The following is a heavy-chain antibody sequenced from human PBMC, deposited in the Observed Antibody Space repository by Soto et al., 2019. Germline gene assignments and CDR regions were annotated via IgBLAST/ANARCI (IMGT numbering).Heavy chain of an antibody. CDR3: AGDYGDYDYY. D-gene: IGHD4-17*01. CDR1: GGSISSYY. Sequence: SETLSHTCTVSGGSISSYYWSWIRQPPGKGLEWIGYIYYSGSTNYNPSLKSRVTISVDTSKNQFSLKLSSVTAADTAVYYCAGDYGDYDYYWGQGTLVTVSS. J-gene: IGHJ4*02. V-gene: IGHV4-59*01. CDR2: IYYSGST.